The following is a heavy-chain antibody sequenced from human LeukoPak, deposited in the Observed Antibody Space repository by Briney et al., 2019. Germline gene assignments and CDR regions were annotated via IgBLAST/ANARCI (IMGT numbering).Heavy chain of an antibody. D-gene: IGHD2-2*03. CDR1: GYTFTGYY. J-gene: IGHJ3*02. V-gene: IGHV1-2*02. CDR3: ARELDIVVVPAAPLDGYAFDI. CDR2: INPNSGGT. Sequence: ASVKVSCKASGYTFTGYYMHWVRQAPGQGLEWMGWINPNSGGTNYAQKFQGRVTMTRDTSISTAYMELSRLRSDDTAVYYCARELDIVVVPAAPLDGYAFDIWGQGTTVTVSS.